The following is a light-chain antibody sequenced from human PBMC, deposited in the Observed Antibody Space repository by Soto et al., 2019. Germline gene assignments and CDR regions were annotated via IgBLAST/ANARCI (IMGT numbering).Light chain of an antibody. J-gene: IGLJ2*01. V-gene: IGLV2-14*01. CDR1: TSDIGGFNY. Sequence: QSALTQPASVSGSPGQSITISCTGTTSDIGGFNYVSWYQQHPGKAPKLIIYEVSSRPSGVSNRFSGSKSGNTASLTISGLQAEDESDYFCSSFTTTTTVIFGGGTKLTVL. CDR2: EVS. CDR3: SSFTTTTTVI.